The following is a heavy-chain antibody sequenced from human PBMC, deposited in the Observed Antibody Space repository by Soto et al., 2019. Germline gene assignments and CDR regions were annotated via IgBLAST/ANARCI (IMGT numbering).Heavy chain of an antibody. CDR2: ISGSGGST. CDR3: AKVVPNYYDSSGYYYDAFDI. V-gene: IGHV3-23*01. Sequence: PGGSLRLSCAASGFTFSSYAMSWVRQAPGKGLEWVSAISGSGGSTYYADSVKGRFTISRDNSKNTLYLQMNSLRAEDTAVYYSAKVVPNYYDSSGYYYDAFDIWGQGTMVTVSS. CDR1: GFTFSSYA. D-gene: IGHD3-22*01. J-gene: IGHJ3*02.